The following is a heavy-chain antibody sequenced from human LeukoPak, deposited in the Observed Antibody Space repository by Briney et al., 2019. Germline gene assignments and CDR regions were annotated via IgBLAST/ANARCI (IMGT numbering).Heavy chain of an antibody. Sequence: GGSLRLSCAASGFTFSSYSMNWVRQAPGKGLEWVSSISSSSSYIYYADSVKGRFTISRDNAKNSLYLQMNGLRAEDTAVYYCARTHCSSTSCYSHNWFDPWGQGTLVTVSS. CDR1: GFTFSSYS. CDR2: ISSSSSYI. V-gene: IGHV3-21*01. D-gene: IGHD2-2*02. CDR3: ARTHCSSTSCYSHNWFDP. J-gene: IGHJ5*02.